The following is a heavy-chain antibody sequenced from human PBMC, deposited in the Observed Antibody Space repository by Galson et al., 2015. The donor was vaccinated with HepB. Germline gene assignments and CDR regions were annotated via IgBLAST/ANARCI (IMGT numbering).Heavy chain of an antibody. V-gene: IGHV1-24*01. CDR1: GYTLTALS. J-gene: IGHJ6*02. Sequence: SVKVSCRVSGYTLTALSMHWVRQAPGKGLEWMGGFDPDDGDPIYAQRLQGRVTMTEDTSADTVYMELSSLRSEDTATYHCATRIFNYNHYGLDVWGQGTTVSVSS. CDR3: ATRIFNYNHYGLDV. CDR2: FDPDDGDP. D-gene: IGHD3-10*01.